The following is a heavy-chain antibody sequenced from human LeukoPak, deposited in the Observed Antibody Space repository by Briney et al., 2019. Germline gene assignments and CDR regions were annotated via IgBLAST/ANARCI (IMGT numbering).Heavy chain of an antibody. CDR1: GYTLSELS. D-gene: IGHD3-3*01. CDR3: ATSEGPYHDFSSGSSNYLEY. CDR2: FGPEDGET. Sequence: ASVKVSCKVSGYTLSELSIRWVRQAPGKGLEWMVSFGPEDGETIFAKKFQGRVTMTEDTSTDTASLELSSLRSEDTAVYYCATSEGPYHDFSSGSSNYLEYWGQGTLVTVSS. J-gene: IGHJ4*02. V-gene: IGHV1-24*01.